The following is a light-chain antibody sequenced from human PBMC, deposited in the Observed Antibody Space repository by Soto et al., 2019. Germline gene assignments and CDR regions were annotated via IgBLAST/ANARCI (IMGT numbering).Light chain of an antibody. J-gene: IGLJ3*02. V-gene: IGLV2-14*01. CDR2: EVN. Sequence: QSALTQPASVSGSPGQSITISCTGSSRDVGGYKYVSWYQQQHPDKAPKLIIFEVNDRPSGVSHRFSGSKFGNTASLTISGLQAEDEADYFCSSYTSSNTLLFGGGTKLTVL. CDR1: SRDVGGYKY. CDR3: SSYTSSNTLL.